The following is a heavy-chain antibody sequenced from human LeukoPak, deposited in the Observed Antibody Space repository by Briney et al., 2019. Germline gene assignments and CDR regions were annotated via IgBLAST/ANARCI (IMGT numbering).Heavy chain of an antibody. CDR2: IYSGGNT. Sequence: GGSLRLPCAASGFTVSSNYMSWVRQAPGKGLEWVSVIYSGGNTYYADSVKGRFTISRHNSKNTLYLQMNSLRAEDTAVYYCARGQQLRDFDYWGQGTLVTLSS. V-gene: IGHV3-53*04. J-gene: IGHJ4*02. D-gene: IGHD6-13*01. CDR1: GFTVSSNY. CDR3: ARGQQLRDFDY.